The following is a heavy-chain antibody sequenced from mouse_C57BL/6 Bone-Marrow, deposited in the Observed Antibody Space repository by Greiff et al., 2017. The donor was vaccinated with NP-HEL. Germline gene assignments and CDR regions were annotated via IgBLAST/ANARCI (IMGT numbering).Heavy chain of an antibody. CDR1: GYTFTDYY. J-gene: IGHJ2*01. CDR3: ASLTYYGKNYFDY. Sequence: QVQLQQSGAELVRPGASVKLSCKASGYTFTDYYINWVKQRPGQGLEWIARIYPGSGNTYYNEKFKGKATLTAEKSSSTAYMQLSSLTSEDSAVYFCASLTYYGKNYFDYWGQGTTLTVSS. V-gene: IGHV1-76*01. CDR2: IYPGSGNT. D-gene: IGHD1-1*01.